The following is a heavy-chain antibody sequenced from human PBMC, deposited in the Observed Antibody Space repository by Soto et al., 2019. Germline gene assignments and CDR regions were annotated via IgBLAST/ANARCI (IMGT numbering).Heavy chain of an antibody. CDR1: GGSISSGGYY. Sequence: QVQLQESGPGLVQPSQTLSLTCTVSGGSISSGGYYWSWIRQHPGTGLEWIGHIFYSGSTYYNTSLKSRVTMSVDTSRMKFSLTVNSVSAADTGVYYCARGVLHWGQGTLVTVSS. CDR3: ARGVLH. J-gene: IGHJ4*01. CDR2: IFYSGST. V-gene: IGHV4-31*03.